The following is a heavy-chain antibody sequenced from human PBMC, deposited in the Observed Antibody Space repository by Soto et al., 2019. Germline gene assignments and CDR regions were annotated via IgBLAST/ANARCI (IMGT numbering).Heavy chain of an antibody. J-gene: IGHJ6*03. CDR2: INSDGSST. Sequence: PGGSLRLSCAASGFTFSSYWMHWVRQAPGKGLVWVSRINSDGSSTSYADSVKGRFTISRDNAKNTLYLQMNSLRAEDTAVYYCARNSNYCSGGSCYSGVPYYYYYMDVWGKGTTVTVSS. D-gene: IGHD2-15*01. CDR1: GFTFSSYW. V-gene: IGHV3-74*01. CDR3: ARNSNYCSGGSCYSGVPYYYYYMDV.